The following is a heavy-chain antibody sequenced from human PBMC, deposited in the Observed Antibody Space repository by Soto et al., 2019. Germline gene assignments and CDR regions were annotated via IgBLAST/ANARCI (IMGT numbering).Heavy chain of an antibody. V-gene: IGHV1-18*01. CDR1: GYTFTRYG. J-gene: IGHJ4*01. CDR2: ISPYNGNT. D-gene: IGHD1-20*01. CDR3: AKDMKYNWNDDDY. Sequence: ASVKVSCKASGYTFTRYGISWVRQAPGQGLEWMGWISPYNGNTNYAQKLQGRVTMTTDTSTSTAYMELRSLRSGDTAVYYCAKDMKYNWNDDDYWGHGILVTVSS.